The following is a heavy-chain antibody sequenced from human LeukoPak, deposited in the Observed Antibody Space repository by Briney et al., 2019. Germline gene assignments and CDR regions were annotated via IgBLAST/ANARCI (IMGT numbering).Heavy chain of an antibody. Sequence: ASETLSLTWTVSGGSISSYYWSWIRQPPGKGLGWIGYVYHSGSTNYNPSLTSRVTIPVDTSKNQFSLKLSSVTAADTAVYYCARDSSSARSPFDWLVLHAFDIWGQGTMVTVSS. CDR3: ARDSSSARSPFDWLVLHAFDI. V-gene: IGHV4-59*01. J-gene: IGHJ3*02. D-gene: IGHD3-9*01. CDR1: GGSISSYY. CDR2: VYHSGST.